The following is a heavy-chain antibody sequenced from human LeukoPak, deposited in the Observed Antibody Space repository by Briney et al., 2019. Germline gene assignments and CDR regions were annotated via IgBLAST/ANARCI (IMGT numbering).Heavy chain of an antibody. D-gene: IGHD4-11*01. Sequence: ASVKVSCKVSGYTLTELSMHWVRQAPGKGLEWMGGFDPEDGETIYAQKFQGRVTMTEDTSTDTAYMELSSLRSEDTAVYYCATGPTVTTSRYFDLWGRGTLVTVSS. CDR3: ATGPTVTTSRYFDL. CDR1: GYTLTELS. J-gene: IGHJ2*01. V-gene: IGHV1-24*01. CDR2: FDPEDGET.